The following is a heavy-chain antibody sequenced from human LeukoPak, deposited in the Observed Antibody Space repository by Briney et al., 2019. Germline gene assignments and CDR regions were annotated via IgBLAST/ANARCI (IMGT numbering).Heavy chain of an antibody. CDR3: ARDGGRGSGSYYTYWFDP. V-gene: IGHV1-69*13. D-gene: IGHD3-10*01. CDR2: IIPIFGTA. J-gene: IGHJ5*02. CDR1: GGTFSSYA. Sequence: SVKVSCKASGGTFSSYAISWVRQAPGQGLERMGGIIPIFGTANYAQKFQGRVAITADESTSTAYMELSSLRSEDTAVYYCARDGGRGSGSYYTYWFDPWGQGTLVTVSS.